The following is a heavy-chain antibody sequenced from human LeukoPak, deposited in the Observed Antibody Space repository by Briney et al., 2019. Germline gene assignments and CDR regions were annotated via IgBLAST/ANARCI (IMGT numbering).Heavy chain of an antibody. V-gene: IGHV3-13*01. CDR1: GFTLSSYD. Sequence: GGSLRLSCAASGFTLSSYDMHWVRQATGKGLEWVSAIGTTGDTYYSDSVRGRFTISRENAKNSLYLQMNSLRAGDTAVYYCASSPSYSSSWYALDSWGQGTLVTVSS. D-gene: IGHD6-13*01. J-gene: IGHJ4*02. CDR2: IGTTGDT. CDR3: ASSPSYSSSWYALDS.